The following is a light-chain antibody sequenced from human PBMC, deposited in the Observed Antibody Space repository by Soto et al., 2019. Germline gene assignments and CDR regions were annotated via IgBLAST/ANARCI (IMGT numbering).Light chain of an antibody. CDR2: GAS. CDR3: QQYGSSPLT. V-gene: IGKV3-20*01. J-gene: IGKJ4*01. Sequence: EIVLTQSPGTLSLSPGERAALSCRASQSVSSNYLAWYQLKPGQAPRLRIYGASSRATGIPGRFSGSGSGTDFTLNISRLEPEDFAVYYCQQYGSSPLTFGGGTNVEIK. CDR1: QSVSSNY.